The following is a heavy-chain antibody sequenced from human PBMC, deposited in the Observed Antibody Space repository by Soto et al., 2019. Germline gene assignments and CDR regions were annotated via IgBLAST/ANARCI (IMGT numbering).Heavy chain of an antibody. Sequence: SETLSLTCAVSGGSISISNWWSWVRQPPGKGLEWIGEISHGGSTNCNPSLKSRVTLSVDRSKNHFSLKLTSVTAADAAVYYCAITILPNNWFDPWGQGTLVTVSS. D-gene: IGHD2-15*01. V-gene: IGHV4-4*02. CDR1: GGSISISNW. CDR2: ISHGGST. J-gene: IGHJ5*02. CDR3: AITILPNNWFDP.